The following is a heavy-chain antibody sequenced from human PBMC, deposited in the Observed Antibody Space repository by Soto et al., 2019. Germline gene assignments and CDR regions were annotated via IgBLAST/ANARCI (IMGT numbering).Heavy chain of an antibody. CDR3: ARDRQDYYDSSGYYSDAFDI. J-gene: IGHJ3*02. CDR1: GGSISSSNW. V-gene: IGHV4-4*02. D-gene: IGHD3-22*01. Sequence: SETLSLTCAVSGGSISSSNWWSWVRQPPGKGLEWIGEIYHSGSTNYNPSLKSRVTISVDKSKNQFSLRLSSVTAADTAVYYCARDRQDYYDSSGYYSDAFDIWGQGTMVTVSS. CDR2: IYHSGST.